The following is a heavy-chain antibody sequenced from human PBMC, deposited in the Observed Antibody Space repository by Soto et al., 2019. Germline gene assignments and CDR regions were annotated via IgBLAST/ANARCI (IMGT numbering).Heavy chain of an antibody. J-gene: IGHJ4*02. Sequence: SETLSLTCAVSGYSISSGSYWGWIRQSPEMGLEWIVSMYHGGTTFYNPSPKSRVSMSMDTSKNQFSLELTSVPAADTAIYYCAKVHIMVVAGSTFDYWGQGTLVTVSS. CDR3: AKVHIMVVAGSTFDY. CDR2: MYHGGTT. V-gene: IGHV4-38-2*01. CDR1: GYSISSGSY. D-gene: IGHD2-15*01.